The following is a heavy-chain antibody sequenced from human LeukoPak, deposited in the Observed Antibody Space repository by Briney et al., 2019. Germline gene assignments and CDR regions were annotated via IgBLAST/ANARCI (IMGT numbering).Heavy chain of an antibody. V-gene: IGHV3-33*08. J-gene: IGHJ6*04. Sequence: PGGSLRLSCAASGFTFSNAWMSWVRKAPGKGLEWVAVIWYDGSNKYYADSVKGRFTISRDNSKNTLYLQMNSLRAEDTAVYYCARDGEDIVVVVAASHYYYGMDVWGKGTTVTVSS. CDR3: ARDGEDIVVVVAASHYYYGMDV. D-gene: IGHD2-15*01. CDR1: GFTFSNAW. CDR2: IWYDGSNK.